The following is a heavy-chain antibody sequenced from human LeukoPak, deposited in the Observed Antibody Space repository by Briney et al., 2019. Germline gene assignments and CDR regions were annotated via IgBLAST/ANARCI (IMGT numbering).Heavy chain of an antibody. CDR1: GDSISSTYYH. CDR2: IYYSGSSGSS. V-gene: IGHV4-39*02. CDR3: ARRRTGSSWIDY. Sequence: SETLSLTCTVSGDSISSTYYHWGWIRQPPGKGLEWIGHIYYSGSSGSSSYSPSLTGRVTISVDTSKNHFSLKLTSVTAADTAVYYCARRRTGSSWIDYWGQGTLVTVSS. J-gene: IGHJ4*02. D-gene: IGHD6-13*01.